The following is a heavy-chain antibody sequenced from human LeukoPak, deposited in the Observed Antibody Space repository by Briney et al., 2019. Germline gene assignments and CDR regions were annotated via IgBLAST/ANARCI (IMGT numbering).Heavy chain of an antibody. D-gene: IGHD4-11*01. CDR3: ARHGVATVNAFDI. J-gene: IGHJ3*02. V-gene: IGHV4-39*01. CDR1: GGSISSSSYY. Sequence: PSETLSFTCTVSGGSISSSSYYWGWIRQPPGKGLEWIGSIYYSGSTYYNPSLKSRVTISVDTSKNQFSLKLSSVTAADTAVYYCARHGVATVNAFDIWGQGTMVTVSS. CDR2: IYYSGST.